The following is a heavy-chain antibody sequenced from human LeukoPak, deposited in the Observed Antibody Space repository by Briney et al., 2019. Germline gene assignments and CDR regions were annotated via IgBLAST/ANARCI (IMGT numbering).Heavy chain of an antibody. D-gene: IGHD1-14*01. CDR3: ARDAEENAFDI. V-gene: IGHV4-59*01. CDR1: GGSISSYY. CDR2: IYYSGST. J-gene: IGHJ3*02. Sequence: PSETLSLTCTVSGGSISSYYWSWIRQPPGKGLEWIGYIYYSGSTDYNPSLKSRVTISVDTSKNQFSLKLSSATAADTAVYYCARDAEENAFDIWGQGTMVTVSS.